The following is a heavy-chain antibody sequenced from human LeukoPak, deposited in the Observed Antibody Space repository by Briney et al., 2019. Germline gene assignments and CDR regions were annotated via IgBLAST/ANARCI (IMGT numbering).Heavy chain of an antibody. J-gene: IGHJ4*02. CDR2: IRFDGSHK. V-gene: IGHV3-30*02. CDR1: GFTFNNYG. D-gene: IGHD2/OR15-2a*01. Sequence: GGSLRLSCAASGFTFNNYGMFWFRQAPGKGLDWVSFIRFDGSHKYYADSVKGRFTISRDNSKNTLYLQMNSLRAEDTAVYYCAKDSAKKYDDYWGQGTLVTVSS. CDR3: AKDSAKKYDDY.